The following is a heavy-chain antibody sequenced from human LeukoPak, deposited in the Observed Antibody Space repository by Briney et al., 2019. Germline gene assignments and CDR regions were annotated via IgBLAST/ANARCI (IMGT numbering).Heavy chain of an antibody. CDR2: IIPIFGTA. J-gene: IGHJ3*02. CDR1: GGTFSSYA. V-gene: IGHV1-69*13. Sequence: ASVKVSCKASGGTFSSYAISWVRQAPGQGLEWMGGIIPIFGTANYAQKFQGRVTITADESTSTAYMELSSLRSEDTAVYYCADIAAAGMGKPFDIWGQGTKVTVSS. D-gene: IGHD6-13*01. CDR3: ADIAAAGMGKPFDI.